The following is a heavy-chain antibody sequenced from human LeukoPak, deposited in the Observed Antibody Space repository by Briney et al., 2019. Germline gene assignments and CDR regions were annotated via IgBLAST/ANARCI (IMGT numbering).Heavy chain of an antibody. V-gene: IGHV3-7*03. CDR2: IKQDGSEK. J-gene: IGHJ2*01. CDR1: GFTFSSYW. D-gene: IGHD3-22*01. Sequence: GGSLRLSCAASGFTFSSYWMSWVRQAPGKGLEWVANIKQDGSEKYYVDSVKGRFTISRDNAKNSLYLQMNSLRAEDTAVYYCAKDPFSPYYYDSSGYYEAWYFDLWGRGTLVTVSS. CDR3: AKDPFSPYYYDSSGYYEAWYFDL.